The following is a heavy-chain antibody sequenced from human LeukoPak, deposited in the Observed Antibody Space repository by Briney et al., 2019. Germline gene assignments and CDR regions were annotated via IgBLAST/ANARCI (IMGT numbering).Heavy chain of an antibody. J-gene: IGHJ6*03. CDR3: ARAAWDYSSSSSVFDYYHMDV. Sequence: VASVKVSCKASGYSFSSYYMHWVRQAPGQGLEWMGWINPKSGGTNYAQKFQGRITMTRDTSISTAYMELTRLTSDDTAVYYCARAAWDYSSSSSVFDYYHMDVWGKGTTVTVSS. CDR2: INPKSGGT. D-gene: IGHD6-6*01. CDR1: GYSFSSYY. V-gene: IGHV1-2*02.